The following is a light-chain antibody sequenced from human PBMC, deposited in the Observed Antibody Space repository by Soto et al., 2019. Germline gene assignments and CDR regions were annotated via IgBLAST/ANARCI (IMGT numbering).Light chain of an antibody. CDR3: QQYKVYPYT. J-gene: IGKJ2*01. CDR1: QCLTGR. CDR2: DVS. V-gene: IGKV1-5*01. Sequence: DIQMAQSPSTLSASIGDRVTLTCRASQCLTGRLAWDQQKPGRPPKLLIYDVSILESGVPSRFSGSESGTDFTLTISRLRPDYFASFYCQQYKVYPYTFGQGTRLDI.